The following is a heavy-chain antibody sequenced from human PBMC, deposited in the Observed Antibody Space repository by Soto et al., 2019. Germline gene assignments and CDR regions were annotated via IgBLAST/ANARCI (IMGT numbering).Heavy chain of an antibody. Sequence: TSETLSLTCTVSGGSISSGDYYWSWIRQPPGKGLEWIGYIYYSGSTYYNPSLKSRVTISVDTSKNQFSLKLSSVTAADTAVYYCARDAARDYYYYGMDVWGQGTTVTVSS. CDR1: GGSISSGDYY. J-gene: IGHJ6*02. CDR2: IYYSGST. V-gene: IGHV4-30-4*01. D-gene: IGHD6-6*01. CDR3: ARDAARDYYYYGMDV.